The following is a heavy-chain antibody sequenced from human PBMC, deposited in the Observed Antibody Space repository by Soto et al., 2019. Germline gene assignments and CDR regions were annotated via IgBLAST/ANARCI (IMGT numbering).Heavy chain of an antibody. D-gene: IGHD3-10*01. CDR1: GFTVSSHY. Sequence: EVQLVESGGGLIQPGGSLRLSCAAFGFTVSSHYMSWVRQAPGKELQWVSVIYSGGITYYADSVKGRFTISRDNSKNTLYLQMNTLRAEDPAVYYCARGYGTIVPDYWGQGTLVTVSS. V-gene: IGHV3-53*01. CDR3: ARGYGTIVPDY. J-gene: IGHJ4*02. CDR2: IYSGGIT.